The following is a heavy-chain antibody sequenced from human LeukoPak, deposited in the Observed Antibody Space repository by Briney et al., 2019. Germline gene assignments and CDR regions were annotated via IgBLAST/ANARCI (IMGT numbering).Heavy chain of an antibody. Sequence: HGASVKVSCKASGYTFTGYYMHWVRQAPGQGFEWMGWINPDSGGTNYAQKFQGRVTMTRDTSISTAYMELSRLRSDDTAVYYCAKVTVSGSFGAFDVWGQGTMVAVSS. CDR1: GYTFTGYY. V-gene: IGHV1-2*02. J-gene: IGHJ3*01. D-gene: IGHD3-10*01. CDR3: AKVTVSGSFGAFDV. CDR2: INPDSGGT.